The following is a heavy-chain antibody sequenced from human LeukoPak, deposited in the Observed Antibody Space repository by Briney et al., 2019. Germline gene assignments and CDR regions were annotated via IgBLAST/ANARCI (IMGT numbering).Heavy chain of an antibody. J-gene: IGHJ4*02. CDR2: IYHSGST. Sequence: SETPSLTCTVSGYSISSGYYWGWIRQPPGKGLEWIGSIYHSGSTYYNPSLKSRVTISVDTSKNQFSLKLSSVTAADTAVYYCARGRYSSGSFDYWGQGTLVTVSS. CDR1: GYSISSGYY. CDR3: ARGRYSSGSFDY. D-gene: IGHD6-19*01. V-gene: IGHV4-38-2*02.